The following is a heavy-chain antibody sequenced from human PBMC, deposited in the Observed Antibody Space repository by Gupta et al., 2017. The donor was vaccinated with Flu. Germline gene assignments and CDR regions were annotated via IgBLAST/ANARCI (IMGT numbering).Heavy chain of an antibody. Sequence: EVQLVESGGGLVQPGGSLRLSCAASGFTFSSYSMNWVRQAPGKGLEWVSYISSSSSTIYYADAGKGRFTISRDNAKNALYLQMNSMRDEDTAVYYCARDGVRWAVGLFDYWGQGTLVTVSS. CDR2: ISSSSSTI. CDR3: ARDGVRWAVGLFDY. D-gene: IGHD1-26*01. V-gene: IGHV3-48*02. CDR1: GFTFSSYS. J-gene: IGHJ4*02.